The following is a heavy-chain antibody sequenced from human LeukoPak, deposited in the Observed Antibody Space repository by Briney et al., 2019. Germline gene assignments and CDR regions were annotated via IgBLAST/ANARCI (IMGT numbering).Heavy chain of an antibody. J-gene: IGHJ1*01. CDR1: GFTFSDHY. D-gene: IGHD6-13*01. CDR3: ARVVDGGSSWYSPMEH. V-gene: IGHV3-30*03. CDR2: ISHDESRQ. Sequence: PGGSLRLSCAASGFTFSDHYMDWVRQAPGKGLEWVAVISHDESRQDYADPVKGRFTISRDNSQNTLFLQMNSLRIEDTAVYYCARVVDGGSSWYSPMEHWGQGTRVTVSS.